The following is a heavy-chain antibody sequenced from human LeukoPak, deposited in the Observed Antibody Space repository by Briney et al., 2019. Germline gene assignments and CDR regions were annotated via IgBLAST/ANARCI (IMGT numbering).Heavy chain of an antibody. CDR3: ARDMTGPLDY. J-gene: IGHJ4*02. Sequence: PGGALRLACEASGFTLRSYWSHWGRQAPGKVLVWISRINVDGGTTEYADSVRGRFTNSRDKAKNTLYLQMNNLRAEDTAVYYCARDMTGPLDYWGQGTLVTASS. CDR1: GFTLRSYW. V-gene: IGHV3-74*03. CDR2: INVDGGTT. D-gene: IGHD1-20*01.